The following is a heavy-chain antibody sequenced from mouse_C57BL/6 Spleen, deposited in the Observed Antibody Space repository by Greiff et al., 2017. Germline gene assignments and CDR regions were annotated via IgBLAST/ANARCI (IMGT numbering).Heavy chain of an antibody. D-gene: IGHD1-1*01. J-gene: IGHJ2*01. CDR1: GYTFTSYW. CDR3: ARWGYYGSRGFDY. CDR2: IHPNSGST. V-gene: IGHV1-64*01. Sequence: QVQLQQPGAELVKPGASVKLSCKASGYTFTSYWMHWVKQRPGQGLEWIGMIHPNSGSTNYNEKFKSKATLTVDKSSSTAYMQLSSLTSEDSAVYYCARWGYYGSRGFDYWGQGTTLTVSS.